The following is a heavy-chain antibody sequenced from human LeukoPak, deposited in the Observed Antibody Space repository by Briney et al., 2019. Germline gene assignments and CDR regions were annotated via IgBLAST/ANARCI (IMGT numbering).Heavy chain of an antibody. CDR3: ARDSDILTGPLDV. CDR1: GGSISSYY. Sequence: PSETLSLTCTVSGGSISSYYWSWIRQPPGEGLEWIGYIYYSGSTNYNPSLKSRVTISVDTSKNQFSLKLSSVTAADTAVYYCARDSDILTGPLDVWGQGTTVTVSS. V-gene: IGHV4-59*01. J-gene: IGHJ6*02. D-gene: IGHD3-9*01. CDR2: IYYSGST.